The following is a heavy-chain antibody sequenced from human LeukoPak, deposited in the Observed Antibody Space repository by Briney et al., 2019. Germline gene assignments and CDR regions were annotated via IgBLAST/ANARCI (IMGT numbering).Heavy chain of an antibody. CDR1: GFIFSNAW. J-gene: IGHJ4*02. D-gene: IGHD3-10*01. V-gene: IGHV3-15*01. CDR2: IKSKTDGRTT. CDR3: TTDWVRGVRGH. Sequence: GGSLRLSCAASGFIFSNAWMSWVRQAPGKGLEWVGRIKSKTDGRTTDYAAPVKCRFTISRGDSENTMYLQMNSLKTEDTAVYYCTTDWVRGVRGHWGQGTLVTVSS.